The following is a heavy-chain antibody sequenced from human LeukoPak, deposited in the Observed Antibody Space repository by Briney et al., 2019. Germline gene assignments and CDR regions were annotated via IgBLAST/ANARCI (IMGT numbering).Heavy chain of an antibody. CDR2: IYSGGST. CDR3: ARVLSDDSSGYWYFDL. V-gene: IGHV3-53*01. Sequence: PGGSLRLSCAASGFTVSSNYMSWVRQAPGKGLEWVSVIYSGGSTYYADSVKGRFTISRDNSKNTLYLQMNSLRAEDTAVYYCARVLSDDSSGYWYFDLWGRGTLVTVSS. J-gene: IGHJ2*01. CDR1: GFTVSSNY. D-gene: IGHD3-22*01.